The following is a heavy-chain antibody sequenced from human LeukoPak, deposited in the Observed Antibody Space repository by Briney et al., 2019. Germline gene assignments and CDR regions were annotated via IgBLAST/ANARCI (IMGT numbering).Heavy chain of an antibody. CDR3: ARVGSYGYLRVGY. V-gene: IGHV4-39*07. Sequence: KPSETLSLTCTVSGGSISSSSYYWGWIRHPPGKWLVWIGSIYYSGSTYYNPSLKSRVTISVDTSKNQFSLKLSSVTAADTAVYYCARVGSYGYLRVGYWGQGTLVTVSS. CDR2: IYYSGST. D-gene: IGHD3-16*01. CDR1: GGSISSSSYY. J-gene: IGHJ4*02.